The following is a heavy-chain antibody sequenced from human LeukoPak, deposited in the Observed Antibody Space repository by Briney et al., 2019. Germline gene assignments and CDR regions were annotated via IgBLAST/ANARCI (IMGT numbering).Heavy chain of an antibody. CDR1: GGSISSYY. J-gene: IGHJ4*02. D-gene: IGHD3-9*01. V-gene: IGHV4-59*01. CDR3: AGSRYFDWLYRGYFDY. Sequence: SETLSLTCTVSGGSISSYYWSWIRQPPGKGLEWIGYIYYSGSTNYNPSLKSRVTISVDTSKNQFSLKLNSVTAADTAVYHCAGSRYFDWLYRGYFDYWGQGTLVTVSS. CDR2: IYYSGST.